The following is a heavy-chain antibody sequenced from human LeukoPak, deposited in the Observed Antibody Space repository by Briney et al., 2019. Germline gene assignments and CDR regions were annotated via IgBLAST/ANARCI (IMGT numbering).Heavy chain of an antibody. V-gene: IGHV3-33*01. CDR1: GFTFSSYG. CDR2: IWYDGSNK. Sequence: GGSLRLSCAASGFTFSSYGMHWVRQAPGKGLEWVAVIWYDGSNKYYADSVKGRFTISRDNPKNTLYLQMNSLRAEDTAVYYCARELRRGDYFDYWGQGTLVTVSS. D-gene: IGHD3-10*01. J-gene: IGHJ4*02. CDR3: ARELRRGDYFDY.